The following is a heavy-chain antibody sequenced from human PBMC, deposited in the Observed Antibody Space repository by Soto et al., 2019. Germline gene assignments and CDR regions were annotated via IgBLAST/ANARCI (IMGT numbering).Heavy chain of an antibody. CDR2: IYSGGST. D-gene: IGHD6-19*01. Sequence: PGGSLRLSCAASGFTVSSNYMSWVRQAPGKGLEWVSVIYSGGSTYYADSVKGRFTISRDNAKNSLYLQMNSLRAEDTAVYYCARVGSAVAYYYYYYYYMDVWGKGTTVTVSS. CDR1: GFTVSSNY. J-gene: IGHJ6*03. V-gene: IGHV3-53*01. CDR3: ARVGSAVAYYYYYYYYMDV.